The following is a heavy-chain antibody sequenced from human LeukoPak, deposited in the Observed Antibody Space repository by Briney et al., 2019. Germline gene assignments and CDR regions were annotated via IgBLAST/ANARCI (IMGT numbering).Heavy chain of an antibody. V-gene: IGHV4-34*01. CDR1: GASFSGYS. J-gene: IGHJ5*02. Sequence: SETLSLTCAVYGASFSGYSWSWIRQPPGKGLEWIGEINHRGSTNYNPSLKSRVTISVDTSKNQFSLKLSSVTAADTAVYYCARQDSSSPFDPWGQGTLVTVSS. D-gene: IGHD6-13*01. CDR3: ARQDSSSPFDP. CDR2: INHRGST.